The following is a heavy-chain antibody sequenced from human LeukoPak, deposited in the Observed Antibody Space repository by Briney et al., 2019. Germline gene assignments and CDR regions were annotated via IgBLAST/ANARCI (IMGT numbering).Heavy chain of an antibody. CDR2: INPETGDT. Sequence: ASVKVSCKASGYIFTHYYIHWMRQAPGQGLEWMGWINPETGDTNFAKRFQGRVTMTRDTSISTVYMELNRLTSDDTALYYCARVGNCSGDRCYLHFDYWGQGTLVTVSS. CDR1: GYIFTHYY. V-gene: IGHV1-2*02. J-gene: IGHJ4*02. CDR3: ARVGNCSGDRCYLHFDY. D-gene: IGHD2-15*01.